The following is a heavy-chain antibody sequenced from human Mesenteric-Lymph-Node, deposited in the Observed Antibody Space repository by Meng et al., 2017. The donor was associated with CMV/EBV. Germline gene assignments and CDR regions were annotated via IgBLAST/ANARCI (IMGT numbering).Heavy chain of an antibody. CDR3: TRNEVTGAKLGYYHYGMDV. CDR1: EFTFSSYA. J-gene: IGHJ6*02. V-gene: IGHV3-30*04. CDR2: ISYDATNK. Sequence: GGSLRLSCATSEFTFSSYAMHWVRQAPGAGLEWVALISYDATNKYYADSVKGRFTISRDNSKNTLYLQMNSLRAEDTAVYYCTRNEVTGAKLGYYHYGMDVWGQGTTVTVSS. D-gene: IGHD2-21*02.